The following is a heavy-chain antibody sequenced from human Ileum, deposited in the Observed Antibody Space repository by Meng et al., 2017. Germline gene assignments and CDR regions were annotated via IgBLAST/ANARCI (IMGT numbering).Heavy chain of an antibody. D-gene: IGHD1-26*01. CDR2: IYQSGST. J-gene: IGHJ4*02. V-gene: IGHV4-4*02. CDR3: ARHIVGPTPGMEY. CDR1: GDSISSSGW. Sequence: QVQLQESGPGLVKPSGTLSLPCAGSGDSISSSGWWSWVRQPPGKGLEWIGQIYQSGSTNYNPSLKSRVTISIDRSENQLSLKLSSVTAADTAVYYCARHIVGPTPGMEYWGQGTLVTVSS.